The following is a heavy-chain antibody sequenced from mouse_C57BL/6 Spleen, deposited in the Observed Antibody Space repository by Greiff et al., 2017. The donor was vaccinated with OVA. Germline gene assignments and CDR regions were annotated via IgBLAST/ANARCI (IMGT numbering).Heavy chain of an antibody. Sequence: VQLQQPGAELVRPGTSVKLSCKASGYTFTSYWMHWVKQRPGQGLEWIGVIDPSDSYTNYNQKFKGKATLTVDTSSSTAYMQLSSLTSEDSAVYYCARGGYDYDRVDYWGQGTTLTVSS. CDR2: IDPSDSYT. CDR3: ARGGYDYDRVDY. V-gene: IGHV1-59*01. J-gene: IGHJ2*01. CDR1: GYTFTSYW. D-gene: IGHD2-4*01.